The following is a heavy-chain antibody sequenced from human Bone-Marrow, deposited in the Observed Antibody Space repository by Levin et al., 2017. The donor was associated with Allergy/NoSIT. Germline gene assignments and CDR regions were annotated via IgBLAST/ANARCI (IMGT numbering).Heavy chain of an antibody. CDR3: ARGGDGGYDFDY. Sequence: GESLKISCKASGYIFTSYDINWVRQATGQGLEWMGWMNPNSGNTGYAQKFQGRVTMTRNTSISTAYMELSSLRSEDTAVYYCARGGDGGYDFDYWGQGTLVTVSS. CDR1: GYIFTSYD. J-gene: IGHJ4*02. V-gene: IGHV1-8*01. CDR2: MNPNSGNT. D-gene: IGHD5-12*01.